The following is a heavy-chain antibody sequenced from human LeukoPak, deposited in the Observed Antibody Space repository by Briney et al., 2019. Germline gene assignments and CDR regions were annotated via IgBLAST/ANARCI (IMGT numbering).Heavy chain of an antibody. J-gene: IGHJ5*02. V-gene: IGHV1-18*01. CDR1: GYTFTSYG. CDR2: ISAYNGNT. D-gene: IGHD6-19*01. Sequence: WASVKVSCKASGYTFTSYGISWVRQAPGQGLEWMGWISAYNGNTNYAQKLQGRVTMTTDTSTSTAYMELRSLRSDDTAVYYCARDHQYSSGWSWFDPWGQGTLVTVSS. CDR3: ARDHQYSSGWSWFDP.